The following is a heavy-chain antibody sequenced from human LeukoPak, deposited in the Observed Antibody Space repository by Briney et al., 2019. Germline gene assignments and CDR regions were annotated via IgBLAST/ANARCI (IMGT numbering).Heavy chain of an antibody. J-gene: IGHJ4*02. CDR2: IRYDGSNK. D-gene: IGHD5-12*01. Sequence: GGSLRLSCAASGFTFSSYGMHWVRQAPGKGLEWVAFIRYDGSNKYYADSVKGRFTISRDNSKNTLYLQMNSLRAEDTAVYYCAKDFDVVATTYYFDYWGQGTLVTVYS. CDR1: GFTFSSYG. CDR3: AKDFDVVATTYYFDY. V-gene: IGHV3-30*02.